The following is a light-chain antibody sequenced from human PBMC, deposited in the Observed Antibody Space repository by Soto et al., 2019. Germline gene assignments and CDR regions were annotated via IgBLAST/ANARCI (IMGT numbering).Light chain of an antibody. Sequence: DIQMPQSPSTLSASVGDRVTITCRASQSISTWLAWYQQKPGKAPKVLIYEALKLESGVPSRFSGSGSGTEFTLTSSTLQPDEVATYYVQQYNSYQCTFGQGTKVEIK. CDR3: QQYNSYQCT. V-gene: IGKV1-5*01. CDR1: QSISTW. J-gene: IGKJ1*01. CDR2: EAL.